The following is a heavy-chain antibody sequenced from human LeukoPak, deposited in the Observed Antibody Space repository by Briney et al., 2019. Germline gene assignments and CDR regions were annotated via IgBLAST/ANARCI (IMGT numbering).Heavy chain of an antibody. J-gene: IGHJ4*02. D-gene: IGHD3-22*01. CDR2: ISSSSSYI. V-gene: IGHV3-21*01. CDR3: ARARDSSGYPSD. CDR1: GFTFDDYA. Sequence: NPGRSLRLSCAASGFTFDDYAMHWVRQAPGKGLEWVSSISSSSSYIYYADSVKGRFAISRDNAKNSLYLQMNSLRAEDTAVYYCARARDSSGYPSDWGQGTLVTVSS.